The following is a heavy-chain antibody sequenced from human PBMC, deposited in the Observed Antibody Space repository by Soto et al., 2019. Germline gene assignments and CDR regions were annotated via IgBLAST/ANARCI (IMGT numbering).Heavy chain of an antibody. CDR3: ARVTTFYDILTSSYALNYFDY. CDR2: IYAGGNT. CDR1: GFSVTSNY. J-gene: IGHJ4*02. D-gene: IGHD3-9*01. V-gene: IGHV3-53*01. Sequence: GGSLRLSCAASGFSVTSNYMTWVRQAPGKGLECVSVIYAGGNTYYPDSVKGRFTISSDNSKNTLFLQMNNLRAEDTAVYYCARVTTFYDILTSSYALNYFDYLGQGTRVTVSS.